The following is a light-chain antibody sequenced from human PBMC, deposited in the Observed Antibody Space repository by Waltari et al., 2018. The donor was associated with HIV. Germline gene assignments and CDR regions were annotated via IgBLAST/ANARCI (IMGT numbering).Light chain of an antibody. J-gene: IGLJ2*01. CDR3: ATWDISLSAVV. V-gene: IGLV10-54*04. Sequence: QAGLTQPPSVSKGMRQTATLTCTGNSNNVGNQGAAWLQQPPRPPPKLLSYRDNKRPSGISERFSASRSGNTASLTITGVQPEDEADYFCATWDISLSAVVFGGGTTLTVL. CDR1: SNNVGNQG. CDR2: RDN.